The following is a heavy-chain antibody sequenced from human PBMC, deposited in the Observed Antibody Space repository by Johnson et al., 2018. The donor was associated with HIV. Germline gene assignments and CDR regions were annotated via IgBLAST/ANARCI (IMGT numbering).Heavy chain of an antibody. D-gene: IGHD6-13*01. CDR2: IWYDGSNK. CDR1: GFTFSSYA. CDR3: AKCIWGSSLIDVFDI. Sequence: QVQLVESGGDLVQPGGSLRLSCAASGFTFSSYAMHWVRQAPGKGLEWVAVIWYDGSNKYYADSVKGRFTISRDPSKNTLYLQMNSLRAEDTAIYYCAKCIWGSSLIDVFDIWGQGTMVTVSS. J-gene: IGHJ3*02. V-gene: IGHV3-33*06.